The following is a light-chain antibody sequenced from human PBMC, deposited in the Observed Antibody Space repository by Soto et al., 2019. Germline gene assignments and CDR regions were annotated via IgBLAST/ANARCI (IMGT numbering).Light chain of an antibody. CDR2: DAS. V-gene: IGKV3-11*01. Sequence: EVVLTQSPATLSLSPGEGATLSCRASQSVNRFLAWYQQKPGQAPRLLIFDASNRATGIPARFSASGSGTDFTLTISSLESEDSAVYYCQQRSDWPITFGQGTRLDI. J-gene: IGKJ5*01. CDR3: QQRSDWPIT. CDR1: QSVNRF.